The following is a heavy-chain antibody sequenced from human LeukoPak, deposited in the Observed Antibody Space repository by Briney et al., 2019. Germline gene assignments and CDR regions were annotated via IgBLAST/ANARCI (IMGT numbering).Heavy chain of an antibody. CDR3: AKDLAAQDIVVVPAAHGGGAFDY. D-gene: IGHD2-2*01. CDR2: ISHDGSNK. V-gene: IGHV3-30*18. CDR1: GFIFSTFG. Sequence: GGSLRLSCAASGFIFSTFGMHWVRQAPGKGLEWVAFISHDGSNKYYADSVKGRLTISRDNSKNTLYLQMNSLRAEDTAVYYCAKDLAAQDIVVVPAAHGGGAFDYWGQGTLVTVSS. J-gene: IGHJ4*02.